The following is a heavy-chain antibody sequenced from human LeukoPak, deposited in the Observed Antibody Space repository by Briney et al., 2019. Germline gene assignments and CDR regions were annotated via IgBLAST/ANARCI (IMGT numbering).Heavy chain of an antibody. Sequence: GRSLRLSCAASGFTFSSYGMHWVRQAPGKGLEWVAVISYDGSNKYYADSVKGRFTISRDNSKNTLYLQINSLRAEDTAVYYCAKGTMVRGAPYDYWGQGTLVTVSS. D-gene: IGHD3-10*01. CDR1: GFTFSSYG. CDR2: ISYDGSNK. J-gene: IGHJ4*02. V-gene: IGHV3-30*18. CDR3: AKGTMVRGAPYDY.